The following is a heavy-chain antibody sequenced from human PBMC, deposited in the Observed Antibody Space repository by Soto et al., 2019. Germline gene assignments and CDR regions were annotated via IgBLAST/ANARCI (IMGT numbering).Heavy chain of an antibody. CDR1: GGSISSSSYY. J-gene: IGHJ6*02. V-gene: IGHV4-39*01. Sequence: QLQLQESGPGLVKPSETLSLTCTVSGGSISSSSYYWGWIRQPPGKGLEWIGSIYYSGSTYYNPYLKSRVTISVDTSKIQYSLKLGSVTAADTAVYYCARQVADYCGTLYCMDVWGQGTTGTVSS. D-gene: IGHD4-17*01. CDR3: ARQVADYCGTLYCMDV. CDR2: IYYSGST.